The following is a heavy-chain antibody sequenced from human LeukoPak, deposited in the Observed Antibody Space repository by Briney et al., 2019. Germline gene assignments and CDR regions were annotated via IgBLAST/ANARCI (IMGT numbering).Heavy chain of an antibody. V-gene: IGHV4-59*01. CDR3: ARGGSGTYYHY. D-gene: IGHD1-26*01. J-gene: IGHJ4*02. Sequence: SETLSLTCTVSGGSITSYHYSWIRQPPGKGLEWIGYIYYSGSANYNPSLKSRVTISVDTSKNQFSLKLSSVTAADTAVYYCARGGSGTYYHYWGQGTLVTVSS. CDR2: IYYSGSA. CDR1: GGSITSYH.